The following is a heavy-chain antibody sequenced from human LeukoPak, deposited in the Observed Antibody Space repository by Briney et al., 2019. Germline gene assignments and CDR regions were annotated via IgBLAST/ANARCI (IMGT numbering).Heavy chain of an antibody. CDR1: GYTFTSYG. V-gene: IGHV1-18*01. J-gene: IGHJ3*02. D-gene: IGHD3-9*01. CDR3: ARDRVMGILTGTEDAFDI. Sequence: ASVKVSCKASGYTFTSYGISWVRQAPGQGLEWMGWISAYNGNTNYAQKLQGRVTMTTDTSTSTAYMELRSLRSDDTAVYYCARDRVMGILTGTEDAFDIWGQGTMVTVSS. CDR2: ISAYNGNT.